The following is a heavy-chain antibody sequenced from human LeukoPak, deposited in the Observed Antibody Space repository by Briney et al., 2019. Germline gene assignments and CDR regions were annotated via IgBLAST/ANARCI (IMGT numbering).Heavy chain of an antibody. CDR3: ARLGDFDY. CDR1: GYTFTSYD. J-gene: IGHJ4*02. D-gene: IGHD5-24*01. Sequence: ASVKVSCKASGYTFTSYDINWVRQAPGQGLEWMGWINPNSGGTNYAQKFQGRVTMTRDTSISTAYMELSRLRSDDTAVYYCARLGDFDYWGQGTLVTVSS. V-gene: IGHV1-2*02. CDR2: INPNSGGT.